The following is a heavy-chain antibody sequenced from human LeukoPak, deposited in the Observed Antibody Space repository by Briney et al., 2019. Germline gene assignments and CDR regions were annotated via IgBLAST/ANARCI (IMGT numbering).Heavy chain of an antibody. D-gene: IGHD2-15*01. CDR1: GFNFSSYG. J-gene: IGHJ3*02. CDR3: AREPLDCNGGSCFGGDTAFDI. CDR2: IYHSGST. V-gene: IGHV4-4*02. Sequence: SLRLSCAASGFNFSSYGMHWVRQAPGKGLEWIGEIYHSGSTNYNPSLKSRVTISVDKSKNQFSLNLSSVTAADTAVYYCAREPLDCNGGSCFGGDTAFDIWGQGTMVSVSS.